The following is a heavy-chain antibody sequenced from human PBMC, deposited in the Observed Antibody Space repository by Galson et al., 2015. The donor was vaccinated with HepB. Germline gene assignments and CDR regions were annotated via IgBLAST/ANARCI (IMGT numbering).Heavy chain of an antibody. CDR3: TTDYGYGDYGAS. CDR2: IKSKTDGGTT. CDR1: GFTFSNAW. V-gene: IGHV3-15*01. D-gene: IGHD4-17*01. Sequence: SLRLSCAASGFTFSNAWMSWVRQAPGKGLEWVGRIKSKTDGGTTDYAAPVKGRFTISRDDSKNTLYLQMNSLKTEDTAVYYCTTDYGYGDYGASWGQGTLVTVSS. J-gene: IGHJ4*02.